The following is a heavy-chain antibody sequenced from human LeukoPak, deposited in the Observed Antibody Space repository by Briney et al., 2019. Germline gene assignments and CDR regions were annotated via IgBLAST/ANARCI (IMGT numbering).Heavy chain of an antibody. CDR2: IYYSGST. CDR1: GGSISSGDYY. V-gene: IGHV4-30-4*08. J-gene: IGHJ4*02. D-gene: IGHD2-2*01. CDR3: ASSYCSSTSCYPPNY. Sequence: SQTLSLTCTVSGGSISSGDYYWSWIRQPPGKGLEWIGCIYYSGSTYYNPSLKSRVTISVDTSKNQFSLKLSSVTAADTAVYYCASSYCSSTSCYPPNYWGQGTLVTVSS.